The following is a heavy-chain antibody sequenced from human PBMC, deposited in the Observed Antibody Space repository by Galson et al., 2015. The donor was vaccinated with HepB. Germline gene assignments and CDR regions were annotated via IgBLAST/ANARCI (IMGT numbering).Heavy chain of an antibody. CDR3: ARVPRGYIAAAGTGPYDY. CDR1: GYTFTGYY. V-gene: IGHV1-2*06. CDR2: INPNSGGT. D-gene: IGHD6-13*01. Sequence: SVKVSCKASGYTFTGYYMHWVRQAPGQGLEWMGRINPNSGGTNYAQKFQGRVTMTRDTSISTAYMELSRLRSDDTAVYYCARVPRGYIAAAGTGPYDYWGQGTLVTVSS. J-gene: IGHJ4*02.